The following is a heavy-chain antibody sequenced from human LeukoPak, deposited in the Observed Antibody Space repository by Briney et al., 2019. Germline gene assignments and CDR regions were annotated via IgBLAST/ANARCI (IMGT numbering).Heavy chain of an antibody. CDR2: ISSNGVKT. J-gene: IGHJ4*02. D-gene: IGHD1-26*01. CDR3: ARGRGGSYDH. CDR1: GFIFSSYA. V-gene: IGHV3-64*02. Sequence: GRSLRLSCAASGFIFSSYAMHWVRQAPGKGLEYVSAISSNGVKTYYAESVKGRFTISRDNSNNTLYLQMGSLRAEDMAVYYCARGRGGSYDHWGQGTLVTVSS.